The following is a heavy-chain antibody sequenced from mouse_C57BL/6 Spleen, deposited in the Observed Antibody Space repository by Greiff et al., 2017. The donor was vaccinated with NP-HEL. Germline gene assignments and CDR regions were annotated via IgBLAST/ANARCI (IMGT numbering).Heavy chain of an antibody. V-gene: IGHV1-59*01. CDR3: AREGVTTVVGDY. CDR1: GYTFTSYW. CDR2: IDPSDSYT. D-gene: IGHD1-1*01. J-gene: IGHJ2*01. Sequence: QVQLQQPGAELVRPGTSVKLSCKASGYTFTSYWMHWVKQRPGQGLEWIGVIDPSDSYTNYNQKFKGKATLTVDTSSSTAYMQLSSLTSEDSAVYYCAREGVTTVVGDYWGQGTTLTVSS.